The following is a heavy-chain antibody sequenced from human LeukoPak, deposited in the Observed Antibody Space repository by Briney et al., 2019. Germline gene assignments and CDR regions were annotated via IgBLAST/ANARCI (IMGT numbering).Heavy chain of an antibody. Sequence: GGSLRLSCAASGFAFSSYAMSWVRQAPGKGLEWVSAISGSGGSTYYADSVKGRFTISRDNSKNTLYLQMNSLRAEDTAVHYCAKAQNFVVGIFDYWGQGTLVTVSS. CDR2: ISGSGGST. CDR3: AKAQNFVVGIFDY. V-gene: IGHV3-23*01. J-gene: IGHJ4*02. CDR1: GFAFSSYA. D-gene: IGHD1-26*01.